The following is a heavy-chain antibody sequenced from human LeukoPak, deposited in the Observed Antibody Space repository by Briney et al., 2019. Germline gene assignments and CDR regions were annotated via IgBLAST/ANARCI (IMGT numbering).Heavy chain of an antibody. CDR3: ARGGDGNNSEYYFDY. D-gene: IGHD5-24*01. Sequence: SETLSLTCTVSGGSISSGGYYWSWIRQHPGQGLEWIVYIYYSGSTYYNPSLKSRVTISVDTSKNQFSLKLSSVTAADTAVYYCARGGDGNNSEYYFDYWGQGTLVTVSS. V-gene: IGHV4-31*03. CDR2: IYYSGST. CDR1: GGSISSGGYY. J-gene: IGHJ4*02.